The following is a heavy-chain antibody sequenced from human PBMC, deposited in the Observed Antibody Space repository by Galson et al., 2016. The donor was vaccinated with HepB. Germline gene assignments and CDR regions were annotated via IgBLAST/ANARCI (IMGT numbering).Heavy chain of an antibody. J-gene: IGHJ4*02. CDR3: ARVIGGEIRTGVGSTYYLDN. Sequence: SLRLSCAASGFIFDSYGMNWVRQAPGKGLEWISYSSSTRDTISYADSVKGRLTISRDNAKNSLYLQMTSLREDDTAVYYCARVIGGEIRTGVGSTYYLDNWGQGTLVTVSS. CDR2: SSSTRDTI. D-gene: IGHD6-6*01. CDR1: GFIFDSYG. V-gene: IGHV3-48*02.